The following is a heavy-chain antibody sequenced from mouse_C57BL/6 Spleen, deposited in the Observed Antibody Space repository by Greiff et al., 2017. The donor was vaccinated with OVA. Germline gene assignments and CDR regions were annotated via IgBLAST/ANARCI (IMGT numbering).Heavy chain of an antibody. D-gene: IGHD2-3*01. CDR2: IYPSDSEP. V-gene: IGHV1-61*01. CDR3: ARGGDGYYLYYAMDY. CDR1: GYTFTSYW. Sequence: VQLQQPGAELVRPGSSVKLSCKASGYTFTSYWMDWVKQRPGQGLEWIGNIYPSDSEPHYNQKFKDKATLTVDKSSSTAYMQLSSLTSEDSAVYYCARGGDGYYLYYAMDYWGQGTSVTVSS. J-gene: IGHJ4*01.